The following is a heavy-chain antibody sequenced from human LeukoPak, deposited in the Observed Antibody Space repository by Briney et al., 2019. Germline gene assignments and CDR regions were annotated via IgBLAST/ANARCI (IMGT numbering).Heavy chain of an antibody. CDR3: ARGAVAGTYYFDY. Sequence: PSETLSLTCIVSGGSITNYYWSWIRQPPGKGLEWIGYIYYSGSTNYNPSLKSRVTISVDTSKNQFSLKLSSVTAADTAVYYCARGAVAGTYYFDYWGQGTLVTVSS. CDR2: IYYSGST. V-gene: IGHV4-59*08. D-gene: IGHD6-19*01. J-gene: IGHJ4*02. CDR1: GGSITNYY.